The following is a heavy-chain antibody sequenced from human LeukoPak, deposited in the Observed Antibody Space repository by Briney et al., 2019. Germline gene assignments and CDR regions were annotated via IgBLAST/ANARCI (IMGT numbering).Heavy chain of an antibody. D-gene: IGHD1-26*01. CDR2: ISYDGSNK. Sequence: GGSLRLSCAASGLTFSSYGMHWVRQAPGKGLEWVAVISYDGSNKYYADSVKGRFTISRDNSKNTLYLQMNSLRAEDTAVYYCAKTSGSYYMIDYWGQGTLVTVSS. J-gene: IGHJ4*02. CDR1: GLTFSSYG. CDR3: AKTSGSYYMIDY. V-gene: IGHV3-30*18.